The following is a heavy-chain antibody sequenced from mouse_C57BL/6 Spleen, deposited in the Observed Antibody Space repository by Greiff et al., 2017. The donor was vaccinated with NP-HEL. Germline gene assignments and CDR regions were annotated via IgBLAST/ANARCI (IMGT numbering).Heavy chain of an antibody. J-gene: IGHJ2*01. CDR3: ARGPLH. CDR2: ISYDGSN. CDR1: GYSITSGYY. V-gene: IGHV3-6*01. Sequence: DVKLQESGPGLVKPSQSLSLTCSVTGYSITSGYYWNWIRQFPGNKLEWMGYISYDGSNNYNPSLKNRIPITLDTTKNQFFLKLKSVTTEDTATYYCARGPLHWGQGTTLTVSS. D-gene: IGHD1-2*01.